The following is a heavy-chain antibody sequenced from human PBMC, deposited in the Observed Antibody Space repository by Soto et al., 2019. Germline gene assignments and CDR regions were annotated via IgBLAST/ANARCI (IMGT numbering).Heavy chain of an antibody. J-gene: IGHJ4*02. CDR1: GYTFSDYY. D-gene: IGHD2-21*01. CDR2: INPSGGST. CDR3: AKMRGDGYNYFDY. Sequence: QVQLVQSGAEVRKPGASVKVSCKSSGYTFSDYYIYWVRQAPGQGLEWMGKINPSGGSTTYAQKCLGRVTMTRDTSTSTVYMELSSLRSEDTAVYFWAKMRGDGYNYFDYWGQGTLVTVSS. V-gene: IGHV1-46*01.